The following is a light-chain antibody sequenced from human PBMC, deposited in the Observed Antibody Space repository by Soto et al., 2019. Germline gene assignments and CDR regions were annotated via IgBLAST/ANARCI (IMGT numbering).Light chain of an antibody. J-gene: IGLJ1*01. CDR1: SSNIGAGYD. V-gene: IGLV1-40*01. Sequence: HSVLTQPPSVSGAPGQRVTISCTGSSSNIGAGYDVHWYQQLPGTAPKLLIYGNSNRPSGVPDRFSGSKSGTSASLAITGLQAEDEADYYCQSYDGSLSGYVFGTGTKVTVL. CDR3: QSYDGSLSGYV. CDR2: GNS.